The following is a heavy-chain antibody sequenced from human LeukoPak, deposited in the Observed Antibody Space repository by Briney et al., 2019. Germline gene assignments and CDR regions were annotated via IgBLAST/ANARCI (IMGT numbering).Heavy chain of an antibody. CDR1: GYTFTSYA. CDR2: INAGNGNT. V-gene: IGHV1-3*03. CDR3: ARGGKGYSGYDFVY. J-gene: IGHJ4*02. Sequence: ASVKVSCKASGYTFTSYAMHGVRQAPGQRREWMGWINAGNGNTKYSQELQGRVTITRDTSASTAYRELNSLRSEHMAVYYCARGGKGYSGYDFVYWGQGTLVTVSS. D-gene: IGHD5-12*01.